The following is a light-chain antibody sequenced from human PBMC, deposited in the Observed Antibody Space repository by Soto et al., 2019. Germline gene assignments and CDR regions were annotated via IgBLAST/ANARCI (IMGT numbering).Light chain of an antibody. CDR3: SSYTSTSFWV. CDR2: DVS. V-gene: IGLV2-14*01. J-gene: IGLJ3*02. CDR1: TSDVGGYNY. Sequence: QSVLTQPASVSGSPGQSITISCTGTTSDVGGYNYVSWYQHHPGTAPKLMIYDVSDRPSGVSDRFSGSKSGNTASLTISGLQAEDGADYYCSSYTSTSFWVFGGGTQLTVL.